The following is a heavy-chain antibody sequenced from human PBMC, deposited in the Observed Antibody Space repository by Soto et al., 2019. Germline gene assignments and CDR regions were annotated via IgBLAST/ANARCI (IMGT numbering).Heavy chain of an antibody. V-gene: IGHV3-11*01. J-gene: IGHJ3*02. CDR1: GFTFSDYY. Sequence: PGGSLRLSCAASGFTFSDYYMSWIRQAPGKGLEWVSYISSSGSTIYYADSVKGRFTISRDNAKNSLYLQMNSLRAEDTAVYYCAREEVVVAATAKDAFDIWGQGTMVTVSS. CDR3: AREEVVVAATAKDAFDI. CDR2: ISSSGSTI. D-gene: IGHD2-15*01.